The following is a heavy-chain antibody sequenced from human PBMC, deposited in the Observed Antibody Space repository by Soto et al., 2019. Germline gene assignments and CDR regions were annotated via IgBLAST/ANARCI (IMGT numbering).Heavy chain of an antibody. CDR3: ASLRFTILGVLQVQAY. CDR1: EGCICGWA. CDR2: INYSGST. Sequence: CAVWEGCICGWARSCIRQKPGKGLEWIGEINYSGSTNYNPSLKSRVSISVDKSKNQFSLKLNSLTAADTAVYYCASLRFTILGVLQVQAYWSQGTSVTVSS. J-gene: IGHJ4*02. V-gene: IGHV4-34*01. D-gene: IGHD3-3*01.